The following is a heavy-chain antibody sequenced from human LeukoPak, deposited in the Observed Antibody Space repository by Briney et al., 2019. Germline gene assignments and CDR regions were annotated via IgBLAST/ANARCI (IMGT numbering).Heavy chain of an antibody. D-gene: IGHD3-10*01. CDR1: GGSISSYY. CDR3: ARGRGFGEF. CDR2: VLNSGRT. J-gene: IGHJ4*02. Sequence: SETLSLTCTVSGGSISSYYWSWIRQPPGKGLEWIGYVLNSGRTNLNPSIRSRATMSVDTSKNQFSLKLSSLTAADTAVYYCARGRGFGEFGGQGTLVTVSS. V-gene: IGHV4-59*01.